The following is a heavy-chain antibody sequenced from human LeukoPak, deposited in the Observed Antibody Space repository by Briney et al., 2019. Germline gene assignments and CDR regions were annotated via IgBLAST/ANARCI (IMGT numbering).Heavy chain of an antibody. D-gene: IGHD2-21*01. CDR1: GFIVSNNY. Sequence: GGSLRLSCVASGFIVSNNYMSWVRQAPGKGLEWVSVLYNAGTTYYADSVKGRFTISRDNSENTVFLQMDSLRVEDTAVYYCARELSQIVWGGLDYGGQGTLVSVSS. CDR2: LYNAGTT. V-gene: IGHV3-53*01. J-gene: IGHJ4*02. CDR3: ARELSQIVWGGLDY.